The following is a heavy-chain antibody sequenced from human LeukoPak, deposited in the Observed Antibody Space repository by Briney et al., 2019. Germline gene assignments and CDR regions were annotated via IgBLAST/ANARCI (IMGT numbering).Heavy chain of an antibody. D-gene: IGHD1-1*01. CDR1: GGSISSYD. CDR2: ICDSGGT. J-gene: IGHJ4*02. Sequence: AETLSLSCTVSGGSISSYDRSWIRQPPGKGLEWVGDICDSGGTNYNPSLKSRVTISVDTSKNQFSLKLSSVTAADTAVYYCARGGRWQQLDYWGQGTLVTVSS. CDR3: ARGGRWQQLDY. V-gene: IGHV4-59*01.